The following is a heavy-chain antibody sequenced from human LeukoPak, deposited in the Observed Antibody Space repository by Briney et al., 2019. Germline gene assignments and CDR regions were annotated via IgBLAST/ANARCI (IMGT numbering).Heavy chain of an antibody. Sequence: GGTLRLSCAASGFTFSSYGMNWVRQAPGKGLEWVSGITGHGESTYYADSVKGRFTISRDNSKNTLYLQMNSLRAGDTAIYYCAKDRRLASFDYGGQGTLVTVSS. CDR1: GFTFSSYG. D-gene: IGHD6-25*01. V-gene: IGHV3-23*01. J-gene: IGHJ4*02. CDR3: AKDRRLASFDY. CDR2: ITGHGEST.